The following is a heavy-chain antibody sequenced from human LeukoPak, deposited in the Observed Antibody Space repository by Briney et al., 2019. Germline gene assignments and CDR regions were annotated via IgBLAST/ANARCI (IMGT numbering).Heavy chain of an antibody. CDR1: GFTFSSYS. CDR3: AKVPGLLWFGESNQLDV. CDR2: INSDGSST. V-gene: IGHV3-74*01. D-gene: IGHD3-10*01. Sequence: SGGSLRLSCTASGFTFSSYSMNWVRQAPGKGLVWVSRINSDGSSTSYADSVKGRFTISRDNSKNTLYLQMNSLRAEDTAVYYCAKVPGLLWFGESNQLDVWGKGTTVTVSS. J-gene: IGHJ6*04.